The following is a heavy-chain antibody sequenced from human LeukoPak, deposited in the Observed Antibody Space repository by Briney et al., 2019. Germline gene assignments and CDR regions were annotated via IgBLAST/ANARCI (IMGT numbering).Heavy chain of an antibody. CDR2: IYYSGST. CDR1: GGSISSYY. D-gene: IGHD3-10*01. CDR3: ARDVRSRPPGLLWFGEPDNWFDP. Sequence: SETLSLTCTVSGGSISSYYWSWIRQPPGKGLEWLGYIYYSGSTNYNPSLKSRVTISVDTSKNQFSLKLSSVTAADTAVYYCARDVRSRPPGLLWFGEPDNWFDPWGQGTLVTVSS. J-gene: IGHJ5*02. V-gene: IGHV4-59*01.